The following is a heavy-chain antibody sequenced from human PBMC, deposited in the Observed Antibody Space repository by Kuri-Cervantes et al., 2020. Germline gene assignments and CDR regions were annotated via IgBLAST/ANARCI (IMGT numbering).Heavy chain of an antibody. V-gene: IGHV4-59*12. CDR1: GGSIRSYY. CDR3: ARDPGNGDYYFDY. CDR2: IYYSGST. D-gene: IGHD4-17*01. Sequence: SETLSLTCTVSGGSIRSYYWSWIRQPPGKGLEWIGYIYYSGSTNYNPSLKSRVTISVDTSKNQSSLKLSSVTAADTAVYYCARDPGNGDYYFDYWGQGTLVTVSS. J-gene: IGHJ4*02.